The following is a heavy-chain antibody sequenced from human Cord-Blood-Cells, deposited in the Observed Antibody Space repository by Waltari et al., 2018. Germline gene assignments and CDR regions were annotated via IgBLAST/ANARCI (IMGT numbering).Heavy chain of an antibody. D-gene: IGHD3-10*01. J-gene: IGHJ4*02. CDR3: ARSRSLAY. Sequence: QVQLQESGPGLVKPSETLSLTCTVPGGPISSYYWSWIRQPPGKGLEWIGYIYYSGSTNYNPSLKSRVTISVDTSKNQFSLKLSSVTAADTAVYYCARSRSLAYWGQGTLVTVSS. CDR1: GGPISSYY. CDR2: IYYSGST. V-gene: IGHV4-59*01.